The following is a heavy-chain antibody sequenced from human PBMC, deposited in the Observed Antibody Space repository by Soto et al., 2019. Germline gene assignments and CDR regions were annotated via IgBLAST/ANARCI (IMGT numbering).Heavy chain of an antibody. CDR1: GGSISGYY. CDR2: IYYNGNT. J-gene: IGHJ5*02. Sequence: PSETLSLTCTVSGGSISGYYWSWIRQPPGKGLEYIGYIYYNGNTNFNPSLKSRVTISLETSKNQFSLKLNSVTAADTAVYYCARFASYGDYATWGQGTLVTVSS. D-gene: IGHD4-17*01. V-gene: IGHV4-59*01. CDR3: ARFASYGDYAT.